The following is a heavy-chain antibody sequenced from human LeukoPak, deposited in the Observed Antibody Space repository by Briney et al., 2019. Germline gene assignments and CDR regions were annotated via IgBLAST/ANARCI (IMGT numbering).Heavy chain of an antibody. Sequence: SETLSLTCSVSCDSISSSSCWWGWIRQPPGKGLEWIGTIYSSGSTYYNPPLESRVTISVDTSKNQFSLRLTSVTAADTAVYYCARRTSNWYYFDFWGQGTLVTVSS. CDR3: ARRTSNWYYFDF. CDR2: IYSSGST. J-gene: IGHJ4*02. D-gene: IGHD6-13*01. CDR1: CDSISSSSCW. V-gene: IGHV4-39*01.